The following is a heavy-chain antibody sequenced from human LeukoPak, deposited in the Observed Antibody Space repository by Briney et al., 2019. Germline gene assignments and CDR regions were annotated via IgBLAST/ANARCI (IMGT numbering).Heavy chain of an antibody. J-gene: IGHJ5*02. CDR1: GGSISSGDYY. Sequence: SETLSLTCTVSGGSISSGDYYWSWIRPPPGKDLESIGYIYYSGSTYYNPSLKSLVTISVDTSKNQFSLKLSSVTAADTAVYYCARGRITMVRGVPRRSQFDPWGQGTLVTVSS. V-gene: IGHV4-30-4*01. D-gene: IGHD3-10*01. CDR2: IYYSGST. CDR3: ARGRITMVRGVPRRSQFDP.